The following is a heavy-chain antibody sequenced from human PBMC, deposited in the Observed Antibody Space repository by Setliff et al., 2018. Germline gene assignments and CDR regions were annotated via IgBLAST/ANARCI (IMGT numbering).Heavy chain of an antibody. Sequence: SETLSLTCAVYGGSFNVYFWSWIRQPPGKGLEWIGEISHSGSTNYNPSLKGRVTMSVDKSKNQFSLKLKSVTAADTAVYYCARDNRARHYMDVWGKGTTVTVSS. J-gene: IGHJ6*03. D-gene: IGHD3-10*01. CDR1: GGSFNVYF. CDR2: ISHSGST. CDR3: ARDNRARHYMDV. V-gene: IGHV4-34*01.